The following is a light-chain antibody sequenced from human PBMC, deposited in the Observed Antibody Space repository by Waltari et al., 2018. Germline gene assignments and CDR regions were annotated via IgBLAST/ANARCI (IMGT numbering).Light chain of an antibody. V-gene: IGLV8-61*01. CDR2: KGS. Sequence: QTVVTQEPSLSVSPGGTVTLTCALSPGPLPDTSYPSWYQQTPGQPPRTPVYKGSRGSSGVPDRFSGSSLGNKAALTITGAQADDESDYYCLLYMGSGIWVFGGGTKLTVL. CDR1: PGPLPDTSY. CDR3: LLYMGSGIWV. J-gene: IGLJ3*02.